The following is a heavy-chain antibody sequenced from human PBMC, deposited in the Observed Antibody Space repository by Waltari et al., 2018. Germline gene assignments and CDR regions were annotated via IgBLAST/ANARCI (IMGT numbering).Heavy chain of an antibody. Sequence: QVQLQESGPGLVKPSQTLSLTCTVSGGSISSGGYYWSWIRQHPGKGLEWIGYIYYSGSTYYNPSLKSRVTISVDTSKNQFSLKLSSVTAADTAVYYCARDKGIAAAGTSDVDAFDIWGQGIMVTVSS. CDR2: IYYSGST. D-gene: IGHD6-13*01. J-gene: IGHJ3*02. CDR1: GGSISSGGYY. V-gene: IGHV4-31*03. CDR3: ARDKGIAAAGTSDVDAFDI.